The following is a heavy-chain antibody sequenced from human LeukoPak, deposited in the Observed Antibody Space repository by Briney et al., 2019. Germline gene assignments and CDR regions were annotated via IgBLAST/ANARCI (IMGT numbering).Heavy chain of an antibody. J-gene: IGHJ3*02. CDR3: ARGSGSATVTPFDI. CDR1: GYSINSYY. D-gene: IGHD4-17*01. V-gene: IGHV4-59*01. CDR2: FYHSGST. Sequence: SETLSLTCTVSGYSINSYYWSWIWQPPGQVLEWIGSFYHSGSTNYNPSLKSRVTISVDASKNQSSLKLSSVTAADTAVYYCARGSGSATVTPFDICGQGTMVTVSS.